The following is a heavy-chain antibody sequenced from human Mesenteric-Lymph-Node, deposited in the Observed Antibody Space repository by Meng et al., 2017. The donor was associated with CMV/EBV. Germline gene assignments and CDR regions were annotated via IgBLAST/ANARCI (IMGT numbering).Heavy chain of an antibody. J-gene: IGHJ6*02. V-gene: IGHV4-39*01. CDR3: ARTRSYGMDV. CDR1: GGSISSSSYY. Sequence: SETLSLTCTVSGGSISSSSYYWGWIRQSPGKGLEWLGSIYYSGSTYYNPSLESRVAFSVDTSQNQFSLNLTSVTAADTAVYYCARTRSYGMDVWGQGTTVTVS. CDR2: IYYSGST.